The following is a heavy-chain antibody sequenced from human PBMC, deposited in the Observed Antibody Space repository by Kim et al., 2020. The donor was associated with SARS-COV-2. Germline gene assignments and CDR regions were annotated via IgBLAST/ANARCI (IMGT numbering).Heavy chain of an antibody. Sequence: SETLSLTCTVSGGSVSSGSYYWSWIRQPPGKGLEWIGYIYYSGSTNYNPSLKSRVTISVDTSKNQVSLKLSSVTAADRAGYYCAAHEGNVLRYFDWLFTRGYYGMDVWGQGTTAPVSS. CDR3: AAHEGNVLRYFDWLFTRGYYGMDV. D-gene: IGHD3-9*01. J-gene: IGHJ6*02. V-gene: IGHV4-61*01. CDR2: IYYSGST. CDR1: GGSVSSGSYY.